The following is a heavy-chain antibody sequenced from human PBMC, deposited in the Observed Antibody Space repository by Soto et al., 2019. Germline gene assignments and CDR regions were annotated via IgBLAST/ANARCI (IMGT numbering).Heavy chain of an antibody. Sequence: GGSLRLSCAASGFTFSDHYMSWIRQAPGKGLEWIGYSSNSGSFTRYADSVKGRFSISRDNAKNSLFLQINSLRGDDTAIYYCVRSGDNYNILDYWGQGTPVTVSS. J-gene: IGHJ4*02. V-gene: IGHV3-11*06. CDR3: VRSGDNYNILDY. D-gene: IGHD3-9*01. CDR1: GFTFSDHY. CDR2: SSNSGSFT.